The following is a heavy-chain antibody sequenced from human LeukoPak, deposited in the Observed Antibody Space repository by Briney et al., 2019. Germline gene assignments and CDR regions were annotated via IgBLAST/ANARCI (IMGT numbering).Heavy chain of an antibody. D-gene: IGHD3-10*01. V-gene: IGHV3-11*01. CDR3: ARDRRGINGDTYYFDY. CDR1: GGSVSDYY. J-gene: IGHJ4*02. Sequence: LSLTCGVYGGSVSDYYWSWIRQAPGKGLEWVSYISSSGSTIYYADSVKGRFTISRDNAKNSLYLQMNSLRAEDTAVYYCARDRRGINGDTYYFDYWGQGTLVTVSS. CDR2: ISSSGSTI.